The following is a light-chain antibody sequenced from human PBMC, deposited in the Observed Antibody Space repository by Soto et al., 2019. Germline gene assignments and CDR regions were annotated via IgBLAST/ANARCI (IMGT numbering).Light chain of an antibody. CDR3: GTWDSTLSAVV. CDR2: DNN. CDR1: SSNIGNNY. Sequence: QSVLTQPPSVSAAPGQKVTISCSGSSSNIGNNYVSWYQQLPGTAPKLLIYDNNKRPSGIPDRFSGSKSGTSATLGITGLQTGDEADYYCGTWDSTLSAVVFGTGTTLTVL. J-gene: IGLJ1*01. V-gene: IGLV1-51*01.